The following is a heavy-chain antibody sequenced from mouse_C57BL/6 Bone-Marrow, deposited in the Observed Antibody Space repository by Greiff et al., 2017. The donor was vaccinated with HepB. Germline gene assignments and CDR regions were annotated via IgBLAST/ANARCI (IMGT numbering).Heavy chain of an antibody. CDR1: GFTFSDYG. CDR3: ARSQAKAYYAMDY. V-gene: IGHV5-17*01. CDR2: ISSGSSTI. J-gene: IGHJ4*01. Sequence: EVQRVESGGGLVKPGGSLKLSCAASGFTFSDYGMHWVRQAPEKGLEWVAYISSGSSTIYYADTVKGRFTISRDNAKNTLFLQMTSLRSEDTAMYYCARSQAKAYYAMDYWGQGTSVTVSS. D-gene: IGHD3-2*02.